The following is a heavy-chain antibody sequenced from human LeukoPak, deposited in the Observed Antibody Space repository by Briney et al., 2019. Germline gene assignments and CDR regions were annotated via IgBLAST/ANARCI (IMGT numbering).Heavy chain of an antibody. CDR2: IYYSGST. CDR3: AREVKGWLLLRSLDY. J-gene: IGHJ4*02. D-gene: IGHD3-22*01. Sequence: PSETLSLTCTVSGGSISSSSYYWGWIRQPPGKGLEWIGSIYYSGSTYYNPSLKSRVTISVDTSKNQFSLKLSSVTAADTAVYYCAREVKGWLLLRSLDYWGQGTLVTVSS. V-gene: IGHV4-39*07. CDR1: GGSISSSSYY.